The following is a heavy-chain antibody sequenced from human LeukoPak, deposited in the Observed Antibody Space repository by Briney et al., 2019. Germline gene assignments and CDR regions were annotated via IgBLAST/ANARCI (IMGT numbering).Heavy chain of an antibody. CDR1: GFTFSSYS. V-gene: IGHV3-21*01. CDR2: ISSSSSYI. J-gene: IGHJ4*02. CDR3: ARDVTLGNFDY. Sequence: KPGGSLRLSCAASGFTFSSYSMNWVRQAPGKGLEWVSSISSSSSYIYYADSVKGRFTISRDNAKNSLYLQMNSLRAEDTAVYYCARDVTLGNFDYWGQGILVIVSS. D-gene: IGHD3-16*01.